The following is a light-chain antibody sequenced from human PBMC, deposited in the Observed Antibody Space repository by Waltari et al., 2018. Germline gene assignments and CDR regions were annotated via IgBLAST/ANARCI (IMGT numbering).Light chain of an antibody. CDR1: QSVTRAL. Sequence: ILLTQSPGTLSLSPGERATLSCRASQSVTRALAWYQQKPGQAPRLLIYGASNRAPGIPDRFSGSGSGTDFSLTISRLEPEDFAVYYCQHYVRLPATFGQGTKVEIK. CDR3: QHYVRLPAT. J-gene: IGKJ1*01. CDR2: GAS. V-gene: IGKV3-20*01.